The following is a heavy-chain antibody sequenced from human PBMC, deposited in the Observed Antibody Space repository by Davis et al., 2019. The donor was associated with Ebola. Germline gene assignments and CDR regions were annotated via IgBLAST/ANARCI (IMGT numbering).Heavy chain of an antibody. D-gene: IGHD1-26*01. Sequence: GGSLRLSCAASGFTFSSYWMSWVRQAPGKGLEWVANIKQDGSEKYYVDSVKGRFTISRDNAKNSLYLQMNSLRAEDTAVYYCARARAWEPYYYYGMDVWGQGTTVTVSS. CDR3: ARARAWEPYYYYGMDV. V-gene: IGHV3-7*01. J-gene: IGHJ6*02. CDR1: GFTFSSYW. CDR2: IKQDGSEK.